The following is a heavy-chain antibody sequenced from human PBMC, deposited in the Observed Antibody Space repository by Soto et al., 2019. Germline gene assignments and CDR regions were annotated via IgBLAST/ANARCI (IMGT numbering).Heavy chain of an antibody. J-gene: IGHJ6*02. V-gene: IGHV2-5*02. Sequence: ITLKESGPTLVKPTQTLTLTCTFSGFSLNTGGVGVGWVRQPRGKAMEWLALIYWDDDERYRPSLRSRLNMTKDTINNQVVLTMTKMDPEDKATYYCVRNCRYYGGDYDYGMDAWGQGTTVTVSS. CDR1: GFSLNTGGVG. D-gene: IGHD3-10*01. CDR2: IYWDDDE. CDR3: VRNCRYYGGDYDYGMDA.